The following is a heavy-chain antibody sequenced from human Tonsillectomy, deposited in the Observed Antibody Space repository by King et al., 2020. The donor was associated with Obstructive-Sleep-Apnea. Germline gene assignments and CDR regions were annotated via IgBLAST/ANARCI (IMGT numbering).Heavy chain of an antibody. V-gene: IGHV3-9*01. CDR1: GFTFDDYA. CDR2: ISWNSGRI. D-gene: IGHD6-19*01. CDR3: AKDLSSGWYGPVDF. J-gene: IGHJ4*02. Sequence: VQLVESGGGSVQPGRSLRLSCAASGFTFDDYAMHWVRQAPGKGLEWVSGISWNSGRIGYADSVKGRFTISRDNAKNSLYLQMNSLRAEDTALYYCAKDLSSGWYGPVDFWGQGTLVSVSS.